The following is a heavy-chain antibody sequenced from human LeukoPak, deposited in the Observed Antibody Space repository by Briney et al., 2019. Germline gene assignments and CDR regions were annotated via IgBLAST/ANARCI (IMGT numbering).Heavy chain of an antibody. CDR1: GGSTSSYY. CDR3: ARRRRIGAVGTDAFDI. V-gene: IGHV4-59*08. Sequence: RSSETLSLTCTVSGGSTSSYYWTWIRQPPGKGLEWIGYIYYSESTNYNPSLKSRVTISVDTSKNQFSLKLSSVTAADTAVYYCARRRRIGAVGTDAFDIWGQGTMVTVSS. CDR2: IYYSEST. J-gene: IGHJ3*02. D-gene: IGHD6-13*01.